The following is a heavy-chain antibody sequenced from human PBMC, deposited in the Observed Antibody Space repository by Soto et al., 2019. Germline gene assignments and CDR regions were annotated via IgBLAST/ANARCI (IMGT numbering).Heavy chain of an antibody. V-gene: IGHV4-30-2*01. D-gene: IGHD3-9*01. CDR1: GGSISSGGYS. Sequence: SETLSLTCAVSGGSISSGGYSWSWIRQPPGKGLEWIGYIYHSGSTNYNPSLKSRVTMSVDTSQSQFSLELSRFSLELTSVTAADSAVYYCARANILTGYYVAYFDVWGRGTQVTVSS. CDR2: IYHSGST. CDR3: ARANILTGYYVAYFDV. J-gene: IGHJ2*01.